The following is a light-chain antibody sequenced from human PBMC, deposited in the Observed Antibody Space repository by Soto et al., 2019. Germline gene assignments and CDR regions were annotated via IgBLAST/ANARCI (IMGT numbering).Light chain of an antibody. J-gene: IGKJ5*01. CDR1: QSISSN. CDR2: GAS. V-gene: IGKV3-20*01. Sequence: EIVMTQSPATLSVSPGERATLSCRASQSISSNLAWHQQKPGQTPRLLVYGASSRATGIPDRFSGSGSGTDFTLTISRLEPEDFAVYYCQQHGTSPITFGQGTLLEI. CDR3: QQHGTSPIT.